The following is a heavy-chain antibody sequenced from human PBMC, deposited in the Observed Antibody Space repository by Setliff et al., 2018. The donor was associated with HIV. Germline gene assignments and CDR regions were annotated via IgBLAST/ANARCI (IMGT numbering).Heavy chain of an antibody. CDR2: ISYDGRNK. V-gene: IGHV3-30*18. Sequence: GESLKISCAASGFTFSSYGMHWVRQAPGKGLEWVAVISYDGRNKYYEDSLKGRFTISRDNSKNALYLQMNSLRAEDTAVYFCAKEGYCSGGSCSFDHWGQGTLVTVS. J-gene: IGHJ4*02. CDR3: AKEGYCSGGSCSFDH. CDR1: GFTFSSYG. D-gene: IGHD2-15*01.